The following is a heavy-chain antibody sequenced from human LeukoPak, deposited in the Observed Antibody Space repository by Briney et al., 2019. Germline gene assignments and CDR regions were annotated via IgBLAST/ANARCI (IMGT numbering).Heavy chain of an antibody. CDR1: GYTFTGYY. CDR3: ARGCGGDCPNAEYFQH. CDR2: INPNSGGT. V-gene: IGHV1-2*02. J-gene: IGHJ1*01. Sequence: ASVKVSCKASGYTFTGYYMHWVRQAPGQGLEWLGWINPNSGGTDYAQTFQGRVTMTRDTSISTAYMELSSLRSEDTTIYYCARGCGGDCPNAEYFQHWGQGTLVTVSS. D-gene: IGHD2-21*02.